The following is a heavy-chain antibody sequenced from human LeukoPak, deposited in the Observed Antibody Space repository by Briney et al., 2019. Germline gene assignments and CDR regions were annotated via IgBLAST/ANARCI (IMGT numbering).Heavy chain of an antibody. D-gene: IGHD1-26*01. CDR2: INHSGST. V-gene: IGHV4-34*01. J-gene: IGHJ4*02. CDR1: GGSFSGYY. Sequence: SETLSLTCAVYGGSFSGYYWSWIRQPPGKGLEWIGEINHSGSTNYNPSLKSRVTISVDTSKNQFSLKLSSVTAADTAVYYCARARLIVGALIDWEVRYYFDYWGQGTLVTVPS. CDR3: ARARLIVGALIDWEVRYYFDY.